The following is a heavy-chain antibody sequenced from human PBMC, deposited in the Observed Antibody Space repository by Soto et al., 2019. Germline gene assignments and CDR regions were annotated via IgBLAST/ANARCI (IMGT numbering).Heavy chain of an antibody. CDR3: ASAPPPLECTNGVCPFDY. Sequence: QVQLVQSGAEVKKPGSSVKVSCKASGGTFSSYTFTWVRQAPGQGLEWMGGIIPLFGTTTYAQKFRGRVTIIADESTSTAYMELSSLRSEDTAVYYCASAPPPLECTNGVCPFDYWGQGTLVTVSS. CDR1: GGTFSSYT. V-gene: IGHV1-69*01. CDR2: IIPLFGTT. J-gene: IGHJ4*01. D-gene: IGHD2-8*01.